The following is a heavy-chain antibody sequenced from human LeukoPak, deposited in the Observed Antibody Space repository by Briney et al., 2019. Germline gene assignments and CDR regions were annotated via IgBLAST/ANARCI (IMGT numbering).Heavy chain of an antibody. CDR1: GFTFTDYY. CDR3: ARDGHYDILTGYFQD. Sequence: GGSLRLSCAASGFTFTDYYMSWIRQAPGKGLEWVSYITNSGTTIYNADSVKGRFTISRDNAKNSLYLQMNSLRAEDTAVYYCARDGHYDILTGYFQDWGQGTLVTVSS. V-gene: IGHV3-11*01. D-gene: IGHD3-9*01. CDR2: ITNSGTTI. J-gene: IGHJ1*01.